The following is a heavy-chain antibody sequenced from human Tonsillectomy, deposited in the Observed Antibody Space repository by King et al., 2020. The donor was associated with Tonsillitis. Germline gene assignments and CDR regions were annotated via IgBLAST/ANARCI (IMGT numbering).Heavy chain of an antibody. CDR1: GFTFSDYY. V-gene: IGHV3-11*06. Sequence: VQLVESGGGLVKPGGSLRLSCAASGFTFSDYYMSWIRQAPGKGLEWISFINTSGTNTNYVDSVRGRFTSSRDNAKNSMFLQMNSLRAEDTGVYYCGREYWGAFDVWGQGTMVTVSS. J-gene: IGHJ3*01. CDR3: GREYWGAFDV. CDR2: INTSGTNT. D-gene: IGHD2-8*02.